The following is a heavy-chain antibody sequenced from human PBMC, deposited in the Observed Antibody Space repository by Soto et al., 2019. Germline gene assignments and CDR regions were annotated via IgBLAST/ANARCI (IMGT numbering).Heavy chain of an antibody. CDR1: GFTFSSYA. D-gene: IGHD3-9*01. CDR3: ARAPSGDILTGYYSF. Sequence: GGSLRLSCAASGFTFSSYAMHWVRQAPGKGLEYVSAISSNGGSTYYANSVKGSFTISRDNSKNTLYLQMGSLRAEDMAVYYCARAPSGDILTGYYSFWGQGTLVTVSS. J-gene: IGHJ4*02. CDR2: ISSNGGST. V-gene: IGHV3-64*01.